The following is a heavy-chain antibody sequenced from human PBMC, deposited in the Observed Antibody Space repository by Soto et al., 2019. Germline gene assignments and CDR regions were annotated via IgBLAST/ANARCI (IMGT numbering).Heavy chain of an antibody. J-gene: IGHJ5*02. CDR3: AKNTGPTINCFDP. Sequence: ASVKVSCKASGYTFTSYGISWVRQAPGQGLEWMGWISAYNGDTNYXXKLQGRVXXTRNTSISTAXMELSXLRSEDTAVYYCAKNTGPTINCFDPWGQGTQVTVSS. V-gene: IGHV1-18*01. CDR2: ISAYNGDT. D-gene: IGHD1-26*01. CDR1: GYTFTSYG.